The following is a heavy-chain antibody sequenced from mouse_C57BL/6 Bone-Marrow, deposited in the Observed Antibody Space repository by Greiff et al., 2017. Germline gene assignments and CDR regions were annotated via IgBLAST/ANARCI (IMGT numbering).Heavy chain of an antibody. CDR3: ARRTLYYAMDY. J-gene: IGHJ4*01. CDR1: GFTFSSYG. V-gene: IGHV5-6*01. CDR2: ISSGGSYT. Sequence: EVQVVESGGDLVKPGGSLKLSCAASGFTFSSYGMSWVRQTPDKRLEWVATISSGGSYTYYPDSVKGRFTISRDNAKNTLYLQMSSLKSEDTAMYYCARRTLYYAMDYWGQGTSVTVSS.